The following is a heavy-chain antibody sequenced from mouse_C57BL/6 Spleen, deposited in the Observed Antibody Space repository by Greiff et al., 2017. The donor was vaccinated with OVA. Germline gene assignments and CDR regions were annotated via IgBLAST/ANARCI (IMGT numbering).Heavy chain of an antibody. CDR2: ISDGGSYT. CDR3: ARGTAQGPFDY. V-gene: IGHV5-4*01. D-gene: IGHD3-2*02. Sequence: EVHLVESGGGLVKPGGSLKLSCAASGFTFSSYAMSWVRQTPEKRLEWVATISDGGSYTYYPDNVKGRFTISRDNAKNNLYLQMSHLKSEDTAMYYCARGTAQGPFDYWGQGTTLTVSS. CDR1: GFTFSSYA. J-gene: IGHJ2*01.